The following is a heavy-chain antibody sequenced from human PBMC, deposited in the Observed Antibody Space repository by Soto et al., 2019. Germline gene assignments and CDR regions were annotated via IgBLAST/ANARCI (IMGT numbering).Heavy chain of an antibody. Sequence: SETLSLTCTVSGGSISSYYWSWIRQPPGKGLEWIGYIYYSGSTNYNPSLKSRVTISVDTSKNQFSLKLSSVTAADTAVYYCARQKFSRSRANWFDPWGQGTLVTVSS. CDR3: ARQKFSRSRANWFDP. V-gene: IGHV4-59*08. J-gene: IGHJ5*02. CDR1: GGSISSYY. D-gene: IGHD6-13*01. CDR2: IYYSGST.